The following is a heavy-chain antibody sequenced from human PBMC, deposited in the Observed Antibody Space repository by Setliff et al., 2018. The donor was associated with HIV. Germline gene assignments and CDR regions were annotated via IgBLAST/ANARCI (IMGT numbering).Heavy chain of an antibody. J-gene: IGHJ5*01. V-gene: IGHV4-59*08. CDR3: ARHRYYDILFDP. CDR1: GGSISSYY. CDR2: IYYSGST. Sequence: SETLSLTCTVSGGSISSYYWSWIRQPPGKGLEWIGYIYYSGSTNYNPSLKSRVTISVDRSRNQFSLRLSSVTAADTAVYYCARHRYYDILFDPWGQGTLVTVSS. D-gene: IGHD3-9*01.